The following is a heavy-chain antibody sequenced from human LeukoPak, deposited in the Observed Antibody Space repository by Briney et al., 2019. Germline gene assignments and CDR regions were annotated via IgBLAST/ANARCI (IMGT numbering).Heavy chain of an antibody. D-gene: IGHD2-2*02. V-gene: IGHV3-9*01. CDR2: INWYSGSI. J-gene: IGHJ3*02. CDR3: ARDCSSTSCYRAFDI. Sequence: GRSLRLSCAASGFTFHDYAMHWVRQATGKGLEWVSGINWYSGSIGYADSVRGRFTISRDNAKNSLYLQMNSLRAEDTAVYYCARDCSSTSCYRAFDIWGQGTMVTVSS. CDR1: GFTFHDYA.